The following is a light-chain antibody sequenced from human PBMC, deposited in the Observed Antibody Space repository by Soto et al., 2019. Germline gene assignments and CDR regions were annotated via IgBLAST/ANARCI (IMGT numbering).Light chain of an antibody. J-gene: IGKJ1*01. CDR1: HSLNGR. V-gene: IGKV1-5*01. CDR3: QHYNYYST. Sequence: DIQMTQSPSTLSSSIGDRVTITCRASHSLNGRLAWYRQRPGHAPDLLIYDVSTLETGVASRFSGTGSEPEFTLTCSSLQPDDFAASDCQHYNYYSTFGPGTTVEIK. CDR2: DVS.